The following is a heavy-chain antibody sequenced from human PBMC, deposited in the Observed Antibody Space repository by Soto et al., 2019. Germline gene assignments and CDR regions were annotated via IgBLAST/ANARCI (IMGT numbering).Heavy chain of an antibody. CDR2: IYYSGST. CDR3: ARVTRGVGGMDV. CDR1: GGSVSSGSYY. V-gene: IGHV4-61*01. D-gene: IGHD3-10*01. J-gene: IGHJ6*02. Sequence: QVQLQESGPGLVKPSETLSLTCTVSGGSVSSGSYYWSWIRQPPGTGLEWIGYIYYSGSTNYNPSLRGRVTIAVDRSKNQFSLKLSSVTAADTAVYYCARVTRGVGGMDVWGQGTTVTVSS.